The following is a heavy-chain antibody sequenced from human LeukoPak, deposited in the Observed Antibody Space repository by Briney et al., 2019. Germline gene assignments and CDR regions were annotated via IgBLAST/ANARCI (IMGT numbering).Heavy chain of an antibody. CDR1: GGSISSYY. D-gene: IGHD5-24*01. V-gene: IGHV4-59*01. CDR3: ARVREMATIPRFDP. J-gene: IGHJ5*02. Sequence: SETLSLTCTVSGGSISSYYWSWIRQPPGKGLELIGYIYYSGSTNYNPSLKSRVTISVDTSKNQFSLKLSSVTAADTAVYYCARVREMATIPRFDPWGQGTLVTVSS. CDR2: IYYSGST.